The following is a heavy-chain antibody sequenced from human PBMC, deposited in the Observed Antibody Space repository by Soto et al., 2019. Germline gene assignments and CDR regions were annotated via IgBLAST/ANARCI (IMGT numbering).Heavy chain of an antibody. CDR3: ARSRLRYFDWSLDY. CDR1: GFSFSIYS. J-gene: IGHJ4*02. CDR2: ISYDGSNK. V-gene: IGHV3-30*03. Sequence: GGSLRLSCAASGFSFSIYSMNWVRQAPGKGLEWVAVISYDGSNKYYADSVKGRFTISRDNSKNTLYLQMNSLRAEDTAVYYCARSRLRYFDWSLDYWGQGTLVTVSS. D-gene: IGHD3-9*01.